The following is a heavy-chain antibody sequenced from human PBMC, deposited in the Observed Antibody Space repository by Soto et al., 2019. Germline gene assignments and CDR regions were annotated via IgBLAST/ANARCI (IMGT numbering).Heavy chain of an antibody. CDR1: GYTFSAYT. V-gene: IGHV1-3*01. D-gene: IGHD3-10*01. Sequence: ASVKVSCKAAGYTFSAYTMNWVRQAPGQSLEWMGWINVGSGNTRYSQNFQGRVSITRDTSASTVYMELTGLKSEDTAMYYCARDTGTLGPRANDALDIWGQGTMVTVSS. CDR3: ARDTGTLGPRANDALDI. J-gene: IGHJ3*02. CDR2: INVGSGNT.